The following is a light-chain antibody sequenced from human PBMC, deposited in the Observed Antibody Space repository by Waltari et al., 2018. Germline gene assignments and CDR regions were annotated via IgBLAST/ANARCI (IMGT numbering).Light chain of an antibody. Sequence: DIQMTQSPSSVSASVGARVTITCRASRAITNYVTWYQQRPGLAPKLLIYAASTLQGGVPTRFSGSGSGTDFTLTISSLQIEDFATYYCQQSHSAPLAFGGGTRLEI. V-gene: IGKV1-39*01. CDR3: QQSHSAPLA. CDR1: RAITNY. CDR2: AAS. J-gene: IGKJ4*01.